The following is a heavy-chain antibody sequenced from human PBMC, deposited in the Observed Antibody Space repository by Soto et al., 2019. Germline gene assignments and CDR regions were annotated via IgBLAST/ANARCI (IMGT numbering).Heavy chain of an antibody. CDR1: GGSISSSSYY. J-gene: IGHJ4*02. V-gene: IGHV4-39*01. Sequence: SETLSLTCTVPGGSISSSSYYWGWLRQPPGKGLEWIGSIYYSGSTYYNPSLKSRVTISVDTSKNQFSLKLSSVTAADTAVYYCARHYTTYYYDSSGYYWALWGQGTLVTVSS. CDR2: IYYSGST. D-gene: IGHD3-22*01. CDR3: ARHYTTYYYDSSGYYWAL.